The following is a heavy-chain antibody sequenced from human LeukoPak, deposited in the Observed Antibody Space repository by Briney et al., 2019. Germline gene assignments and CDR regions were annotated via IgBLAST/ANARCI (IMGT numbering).Heavy chain of an antibody. CDR2: FDPEDGET. J-gene: IGHJ4*02. Sequence: ASVKVSCKVSGYTLTDLSMHWVRQAPGKGLEWMGGFDPEDGETIYAQKFQDRVTMTEDTSTDTAYMELSSLRYEDTAMYYCFSLETTVVKLWGQGTLVTVSS. D-gene: IGHD4-23*01. V-gene: IGHV1-24*01. CDR3: FSLETTVVKL. CDR1: GYTLTDLS.